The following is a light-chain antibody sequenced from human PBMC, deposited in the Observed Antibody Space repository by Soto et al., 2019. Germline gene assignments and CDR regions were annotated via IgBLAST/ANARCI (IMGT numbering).Light chain of an antibody. Sequence: EIVLTQSPGTLSLSPGERATLSCRASQSVNGNYLTWYQQKPGQAPRLLLYGASSRATGIPDRFSGSGSGTDFTLTISRLEPEAFAVYYCQQYGSSFRYTFGQGTKLEIK. J-gene: IGKJ2*01. V-gene: IGKV3-20*01. CDR2: GAS. CDR1: QSVNGNY. CDR3: QQYGSSFRYT.